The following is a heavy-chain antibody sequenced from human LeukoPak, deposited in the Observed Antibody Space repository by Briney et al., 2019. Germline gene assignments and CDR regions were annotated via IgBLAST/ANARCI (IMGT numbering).Heavy chain of an antibody. CDR2: MNPNSGNT. J-gene: IGHJ4*02. Sequence: GASVKVSCKASGYSFTSHDINWVRQATGRGLEWMGWMNPNSGNTGSAQKFQGRVTMTRNTSISTAYMELSNLRSEDTAVYYCARRVAAGGTCMGYWGQGTLVTVSS. CDR3: ARRVAAGGTCMGY. V-gene: IGHV1-8*01. D-gene: IGHD6-13*01. CDR1: GYSFTSHD.